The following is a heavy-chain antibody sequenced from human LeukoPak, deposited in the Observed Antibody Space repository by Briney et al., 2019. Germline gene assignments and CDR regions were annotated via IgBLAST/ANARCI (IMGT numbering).Heavy chain of an antibody. CDR2: IYHSGST. CDR3: ARDVHYYGSGRSYYYYMDV. CDR1: GGSISSSKW. Sequence: PSETLSLTCAVSGGSISSSKWWSWVRQPPGEGLEWIGDIYHSGSTNYNPSLKSRVTISVDTSKNQFSLKLSSVTAADTAVYYCARDVHYYGSGRSYYYYMDVWGKGTTVTVSS. J-gene: IGHJ6*03. V-gene: IGHV4-4*02. D-gene: IGHD3-10*01.